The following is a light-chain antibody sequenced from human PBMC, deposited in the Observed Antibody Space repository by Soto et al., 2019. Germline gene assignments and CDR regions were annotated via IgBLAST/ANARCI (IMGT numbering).Light chain of an antibody. J-gene: IGLJ1*01. CDR2: SNN. CDR3: AAWDDTLNGYV. Sequence: QSVLTQSPSVSGTPGQRVTISCSGSRSNIGSNAVNWYQQLPGTAPKLLIYSNNYRPSGVPDRFSGSKSGTSASVAISGLQSEDEADYYCAAWDDTLNGYVFGTGTKLTVL. CDR1: RSNIGSNA. V-gene: IGLV1-44*01.